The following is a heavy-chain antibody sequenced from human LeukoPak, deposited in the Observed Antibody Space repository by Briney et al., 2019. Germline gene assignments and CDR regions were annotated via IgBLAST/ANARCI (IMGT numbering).Heavy chain of an antibody. CDR2: ISSSGSTI. Sequence: PGGSLRLSCAASGFTFSSYEMNWVREAPGKGLEWVSYISSSGSTIYYADSVKGRFTISRDDAKNSLYLQMNSLRAEDTAVYYCARVLSSRGYYYGMDVWGQGTTVTVSS. CDR3: ARVLSSRGYYYGMDV. J-gene: IGHJ6*02. V-gene: IGHV3-48*03. D-gene: IGHD2-2*01. CDR1: GFTFSSYE.